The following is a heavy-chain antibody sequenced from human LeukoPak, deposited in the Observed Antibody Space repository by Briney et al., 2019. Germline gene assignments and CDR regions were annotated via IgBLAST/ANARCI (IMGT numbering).Heavy chain of an antibody. CDR1: GYTFTSCY. J-gene: IGHJ6*02. Sequence: ASVKVSCKASGYTFTSCYMHWVRQAPGQGLEWMGLINPSGGSTSYAQKFQGRVTMTRDTSTSTVYMELSSLRSEDTAVYYCARDADLEYGMDVWGQGTTVTVSS. CDR2: INPSGGST. V-gene: IGHV1-46*01. D-gene: IGHD1-1*01. CDR3: ARDADLEYGMDV.